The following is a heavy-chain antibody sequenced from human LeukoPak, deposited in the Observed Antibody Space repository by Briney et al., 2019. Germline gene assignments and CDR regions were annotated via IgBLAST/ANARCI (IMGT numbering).Heavy chain of an antibody. D-gene: IGHD3-10*01. CDR1: GGTFSSYA. CDR2: IIPILGIA. J-gene: IGHJ4*02. CDR3: ATGVRAMVRGVGWYFDH. V-gene: IGHV1-69*04. Sequence: VASVKVSCKASGGTFSSYAITWVRQAPGQGLEWMGRIIPILGIANYAQKFQGRVTITADESTSTGYMELSSLTSEDTAVYYCATGVRAMVRGVGWYFDHWGQGTLVTVSS.